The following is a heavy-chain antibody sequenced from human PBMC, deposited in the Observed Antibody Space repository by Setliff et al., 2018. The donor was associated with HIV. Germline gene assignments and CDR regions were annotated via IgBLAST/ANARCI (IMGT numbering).Heavy chain of an antibody. V-gene: IGHV4-61*09. CDR1: GDSVRSRPYY. CDR3: ARGLSFYDPGGFDY. J-gene: IGHJ4*02. CDR2: IYTSGST. D-gene: IGHD3-22*01. Sequence: PSETLSLTCTVSGDSVRSRPYYWNWIRQPAGKGLEWIGYIYTSGSTNYNPSLKSRVTISVDTSKNQFSLKLSSVTAADTAVYYCARGLSFYDPGGFDYWGQGTLVTVSS.